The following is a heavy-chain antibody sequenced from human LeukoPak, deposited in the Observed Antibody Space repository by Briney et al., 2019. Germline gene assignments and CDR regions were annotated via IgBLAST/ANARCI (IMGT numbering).Heavy chain of an antibody. CDR1: GFTFSSYW. D-gene: IGHD3-9*01. CDR3: ARAPKFRLVGVPKGPFDP. Sequence: GGSLRLPCAASGFTFSSYWISWVRQAPGKGLEWVANIKQDGSEKYYVDSVKGRFTISRDNAKNSLNLQMNSLRAEDTAVYYCARAPKFRLVGVPKGPFDPWGQGTLVTVSS. V-gene: IGHV3-7*03. J-gene: IGHJ5*02. CDR2: IKQDGSEK.